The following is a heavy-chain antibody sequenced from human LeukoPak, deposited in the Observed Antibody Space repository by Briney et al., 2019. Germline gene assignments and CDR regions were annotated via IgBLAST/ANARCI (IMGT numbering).Heavy chain of an antibody. D-gene: IGHD1-1*01. CDR3: ASRWRNGMDV. Sequence: PSETLSLTCSDARASITRNNWWGWLRQPPGKGLEWIGEIYHSGSTNSNPSLKSRVTMSVDKSKNQVSLRLSSVTAADTAMYYCASRWRNGMDVWGQGTTVTVSS. CDR2: IYHSGST. V-gene: IGHV4-4*02. CDR1: RASITRNNW. J-gene: IGHJ6*02.